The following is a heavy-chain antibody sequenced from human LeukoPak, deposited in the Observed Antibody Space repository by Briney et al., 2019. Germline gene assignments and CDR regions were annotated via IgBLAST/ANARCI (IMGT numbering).Heavy chain of an antibody. J-gene: IGHJ4*02. Sequence: GGSLRLSCAASGFTFSNYRMNWVRQAPGKGLEWVANIKQDGSEKNYVDSVNGRFTISRDNAKNSLYLQMNSLRAEDTAVYYCASTNTFDYWGQGSQVTVSP. V-gene: IGHV3-7*05. CDR2: IKQDGSEK. CDR3: ASTNTFDY. CDR1: GFTFSNYR.